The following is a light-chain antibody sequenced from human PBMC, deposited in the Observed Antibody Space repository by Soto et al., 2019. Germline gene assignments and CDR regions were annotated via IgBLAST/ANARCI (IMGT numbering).Light chain of an antibody. CDR1: SSNIGAGYD. J-gene: IGLJ2*01. V-gene: IGLV1-40*01. CDR3: QSYDSSLSGLGV. Sequence: QSVLTQPPSVSGAPGQRVTISCTGSSSNIGAGYDVHWYQQLPGTAPKLLIYGNSNRPSGVPDRFSGSKSGTSASLAITGPPAEDEADYYCQSYDSSLSGLGVFGGGTKLTVL. CDR2: GNS.